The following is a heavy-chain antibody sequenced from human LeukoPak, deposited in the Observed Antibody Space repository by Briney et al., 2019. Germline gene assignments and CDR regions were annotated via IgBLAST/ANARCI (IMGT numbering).Heavy chain of an antibody. CDR3: ARERYCSGGNCFVTYYYGMDV. V-gene: IGHV1-46*01. CDR1: GYSFTTYY. Sequence: ASVTVSCKASGYSFTTYYIHWVRQAPGQGLEWMGIINPTGGNTNYEQKFEGRVTMSRDTSTSTVYMELSSLRTEDTAVYYCARERYCSGGNCFVTYYYGMDVWGQGTTVTVSS. D-gene: IGHD2-15*01. CDR2: INPTGGNT. J-gene: IGHJ6*02.